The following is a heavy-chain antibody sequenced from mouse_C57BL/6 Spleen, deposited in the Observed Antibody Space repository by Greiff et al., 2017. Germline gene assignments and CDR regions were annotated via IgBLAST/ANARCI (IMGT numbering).Heavy chain of an antibody. V-gene: IGHV14-4*01. CDR2: IDPENGDT. J-gene: IGHJ3*01. CDR1: GFNIKDDY. CDR3: TTGPWFAY. Sequence: VQLQQSGAELVRPGASVKLSCTASGFNIKDDYMHWVKQRPEQGLEWIGWIDPENGDTEYASKFQGKATRTADKSSNTAYLQLSSLTSEDTSVYYCTTGPWFAYWGQETLVTFSA.